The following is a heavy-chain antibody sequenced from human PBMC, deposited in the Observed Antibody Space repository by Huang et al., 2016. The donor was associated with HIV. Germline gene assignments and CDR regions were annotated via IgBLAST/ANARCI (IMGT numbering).Heavy chain of an antibody. CDR1: GGTSNTA. J-gene: IGHJ4*02. D-gene: IGHD3-3*01. CDR2: SIPILGTP. CDR3: ARGAPDLDSHLDH. V-gene: IGHV1-69*13. Sequence: QVQLVQSGAEVKKPGASVKVSCNVSGGTSNTAISWVRQAPGQGLEWGGGSIPILGTPNYARNFQVRVTITADESTSIAYMDLSSLRSEDTAVYYCARGAPDLDSHLDHWGQGTLVTVSS.